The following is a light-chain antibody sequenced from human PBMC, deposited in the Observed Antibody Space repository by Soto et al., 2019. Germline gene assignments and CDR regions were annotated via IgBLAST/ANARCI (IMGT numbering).Light chain of an antibody. CDR1: SSDVGSYNL. CDR2: EGY. V-gene: IGLV2-23*01. J-gene: IGLJ1*01. Sequence: QSALTQPASVSGSPGQSITISCTGTSSDVGSYNLVSWYQQYPGKAPKLMIYEGYKLPSGVSNRFSGSRSGNTASLTISGLQAEDEADYYCCSYAGSVTFYVFGTGTKLTVL. CDR3: CSYAGSVTFYV.